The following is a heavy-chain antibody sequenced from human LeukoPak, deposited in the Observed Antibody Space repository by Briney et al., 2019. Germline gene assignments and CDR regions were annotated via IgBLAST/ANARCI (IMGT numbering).Heavy chain of an antibody. CDR1: GFIFSDYS. CDR3: AKNGAVAGTCDY. V-gene: IGHV3-48*02. Sequence: PGGSLRLSCAASGFIFSDYSMDWVRQDPGRGLEWVSYISSSSSTIYYADSVKGRFTISRDNAKKSLYLQMNSLREEDTAVYYCAKNGAVAGTCDYWGQGILVTVSS. D-gene: IGHD6-19*01. J-gene: IGHJ4*02. CDR2: ISSSSSTI.